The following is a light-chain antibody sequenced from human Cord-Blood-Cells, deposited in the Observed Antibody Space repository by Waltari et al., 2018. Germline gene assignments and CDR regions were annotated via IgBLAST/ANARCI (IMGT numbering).Light chain of an antibody. J-gene: IGLJ3*02. CDR2: DVS. CDR3: SSYTSSSTRV. V-gene: IGLV2-14*01. Sequence: QSALTQPASVSGSPGQSITISCTGTSSDVGGYNYVSWYQQHPGKAPKLMIYDVSNRPSVVANRFSGATSGNTASLTISGLQAEDEAEYYCSSYTSSSTRVFGGGTKLTVL. CDR1: SSDVGGYNY.